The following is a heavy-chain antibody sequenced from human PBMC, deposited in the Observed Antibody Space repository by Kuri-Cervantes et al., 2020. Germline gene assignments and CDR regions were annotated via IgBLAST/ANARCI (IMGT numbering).Heavy chain of an antibody. Sequence: ASVKVFCKASGYTFTSYDINWVRQAPGQGLEWMGWINPNSGGTNYAQKFQGWVTMTRDTSISTAYMELSRLRSDDTAVYYCARDSGGAYYGSGSYPDYWGQGTLVTVSS. CDR3: ARDSGGAYYGSGSYPDY. D-gene: IGHD3-10*01. CDR1: GYTFTSYD. V-gene: IGHV1-2*04. J-gene: IGHJ4*02. CDR2: INPNSGGT.